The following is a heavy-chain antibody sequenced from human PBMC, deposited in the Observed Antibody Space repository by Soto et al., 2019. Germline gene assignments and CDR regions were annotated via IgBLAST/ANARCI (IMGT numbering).Heavy chain of an antibody. V-gene: IGHV4-59*01. CDR1: GGSLTPYY. CDR3: ARGYGDYVSDY. Sequence: SETLSLTCTVSGGSLTPYYLTWIRQSPGKGLEWIGYISFNGTTDYNPSLKSRLTMSVDTSKNQFSMKLSSVSAADTAVYYCARGYGDYVSDYWGQGTLVTVSS. CDR2: ISFNGTT. D-gene: IGHD4-17*01. J-gene: IGHJ4*02.